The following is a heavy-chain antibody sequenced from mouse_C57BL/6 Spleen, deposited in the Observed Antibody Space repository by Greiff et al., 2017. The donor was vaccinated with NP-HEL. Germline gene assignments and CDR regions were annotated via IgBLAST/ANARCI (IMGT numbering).Heavy chain of an antibody. Sequence: QVQLQQPGAELVKPGASVKLSCKASGYTFTSYWMQWVKQRPGQGLEWIGEIDPSDSYTNYNQKFKGKATLTVDTSSSTAYMQLSSLTSEDSAVYYCAREHGSSPAWFAYWGQGTLVTVSA. V-gene: IGHV1-50*01. CDR2: IDPSDSYT. J-gene: IGHJ3*01. CDR1: GYTFTSYW. D-gene: IGHD1-1*01. CDR3: AREHGSSPAWFAY.